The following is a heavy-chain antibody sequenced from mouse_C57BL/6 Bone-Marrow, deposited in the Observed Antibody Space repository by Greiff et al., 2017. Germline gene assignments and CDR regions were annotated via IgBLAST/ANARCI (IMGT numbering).Heavy chain of an antibody. CDR1: GYAFSSSW. J-gene: IGHJ2*01. CDR3: ARWYYGSSYGDY. CDR2: IYPGDGDT. Sequence: QVQLQQSGPELVKPGASVKISCKASGYAFSSSWMNWVKQRPGKGLEWIGRIYPGDGDTNYNGKFKGKATLTADKSSSTAYMQLSSLTSEDSAVYFGARWYYGSSYGDYWGQGTTLTVSS. D-gene: IGHD1-1*01. V-gene: IGHV1-82*01.